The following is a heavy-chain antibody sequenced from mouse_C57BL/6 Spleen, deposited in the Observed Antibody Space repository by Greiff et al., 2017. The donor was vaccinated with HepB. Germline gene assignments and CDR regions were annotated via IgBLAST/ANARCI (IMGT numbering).Heavy chain of an antibody. CDR1: GYTFTEYT. CDR3: GRHERGYSGSSYDAMDY. Sequence: QVQLQQSGAELVKPGASVKLSCKASGYTFTEYTIHWVKQRSGQGLEWIGWFYPGSGSIKYNEKFKDKATLTADKSSRTVYMELSRLTSEDSAVYFCGRHERGYSGSSYDAMDYWGQGTSVTVSS. J-gene: IGHJ4*01. V-gene: IGHV1-62-2*01. CDR2: FYPGSGSI. D-gene: IGHD1-1*01.